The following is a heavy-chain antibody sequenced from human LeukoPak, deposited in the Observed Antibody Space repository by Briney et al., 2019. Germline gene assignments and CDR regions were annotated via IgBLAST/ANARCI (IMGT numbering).Heavy chain of an antibody. CDR1: GGSISSYY. CDR3: ARGLGVVVVATVAFDI. J-gene: IGHJ3*02. D-gene: IGHD2-15*01. Sequence: SETLSLTCTVSGGSISSYYWSWIRQPPGKGLEWIGYIYYSGSTNYNPSLKSRVTISVDTSKNQFSLKLSSVTAADTAVYYCARGLGVVVVATVAFDIWGQGTMVTVSS. CDR2: IYYSGST. V-gene: IGHV4-59*12.